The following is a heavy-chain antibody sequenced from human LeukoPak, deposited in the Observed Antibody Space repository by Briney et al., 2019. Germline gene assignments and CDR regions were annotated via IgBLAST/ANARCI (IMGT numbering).Heavy chain of an antibody. CDR2: INPSGGST. D-gene: IGHD3-10*01. V-gene: IGHV1-46*01. Sequence: GASVKVSCKASGYTFTSYYMHWVRQAPGQGLEWRGIINPSGGSTNYAQKFQGRVTMTRDTSTNTVYMELSSLRSEDTAVYYCARGPSITMVRGGQWYYYMDVWGKGNTVTISS. CDR3: ARGPSITMVRGGQWYYYMDV. CDR1: GYTFTSYY. J-gene: IGHJ6*03.